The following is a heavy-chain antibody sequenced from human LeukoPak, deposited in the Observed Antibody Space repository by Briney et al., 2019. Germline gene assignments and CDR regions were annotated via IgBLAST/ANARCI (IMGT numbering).Heavy chain of an antibody. Sequence: PGGSLRVSCAASGFTFSSNWMHWVGQAPGKGLEWVSAISGSGGSTYYADSVKGRFTISRYNSKNTLYLQMNSLRAEDTAVYYCAKDGLVDTAMVSRFDYWGQGTLVTVSS. J-gene: IGHJ4*02. CDR3: AKDGLVDTAMVSRFDY. CDR1: GFTFSSNW. D-gene: IGHD5-18*01. V-gene: IGHV3-23*01. CDR2: ISGSGGST.